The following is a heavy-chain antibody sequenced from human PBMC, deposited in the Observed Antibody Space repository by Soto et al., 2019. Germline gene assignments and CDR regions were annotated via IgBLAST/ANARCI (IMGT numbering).Heavy chain of an antibody. J-gene: IGHJ5*02. CDR2: ISYDGSNK. CDR1: GFTFSSYA. V-gene: IGHV3-30-3*01. CDR3: ARGYYHSSGYPP. D-gene: IGHD3-22*01. Sequence: GGSLRLSCAASGFTFSSYAMHWVRQAPGKGLEWVAVISYDGSNKYYADSVKGRFTISRDNSRNTLYLQMNSLRAEDTAVYYCARGYYHSSGYPPWGQGTLVTVSS.